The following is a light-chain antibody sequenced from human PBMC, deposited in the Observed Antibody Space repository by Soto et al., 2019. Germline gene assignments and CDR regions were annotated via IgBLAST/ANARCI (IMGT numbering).Light chain of an antibody. CDR1: QTISSW. V-gene: IGKV1-5*01. CDR3: QQADSFPWT. CDR2: SAS. J-gene: IGKJ1*01. Sequence: DIQMTQSPSTLSGSVGDRVTITCRASQTISSWLAWYQQKPGKAPNLLIFSASALHRGVPPRFSGSGSGTAFTLTVSSLQPEDFAIYYCQQADSFPWTFGQGTRVEIK.